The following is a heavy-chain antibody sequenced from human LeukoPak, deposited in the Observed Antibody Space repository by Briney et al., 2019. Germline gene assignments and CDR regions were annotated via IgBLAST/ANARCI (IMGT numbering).Heavy chain of an antibody. D-gene: IGHD2-15*01. Sequence: GSLRLSCAASGFTFSSYAMSWVRQAPGKGLEWVSAISGSGGSTYYADSVKGRFTISRDNSKNTLYLQMNSLRAEDTAVYYCAKDRGPGCSGGSCYSEVGWGQGTLVTVSS. CDR2: ISGSGGST. CDR1: GFTFSSYA. V-gene: IGHV3-23*01. J-gene: IGHJ4*02. CDR3: AKDRGPGCSGGSCYSEVG.